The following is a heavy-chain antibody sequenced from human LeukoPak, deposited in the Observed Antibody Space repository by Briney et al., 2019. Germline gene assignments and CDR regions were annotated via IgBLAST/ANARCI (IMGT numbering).Heavy chain of an antibody. CDR2: ISSSSSTI. D-gene: IGHD3-10*01. CDR3: AREELVEGMNWFDP. V-gene: IGHV3-48*04. J-gene: IGHJ5*02. CDR1: GFTFSSYS. Sequence: GGSLRLSCAASGFTFSSYSMNWVRQAPGKGLEWVSYISSSSSTIYYADSVKGRFTISRDNAKNSLYLQMNSLRAEDTAVYYCAREELVEGMNWFDPWGQGTLVTVSS.